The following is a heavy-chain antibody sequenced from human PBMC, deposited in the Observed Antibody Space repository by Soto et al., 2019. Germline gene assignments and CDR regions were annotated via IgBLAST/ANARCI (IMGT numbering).Heavy chain of an antibody. Sequence: PGGSLRLSCAASGFTFSSYAMSWVRQAPGKGLEWVSAISGSGGSTYYADSVKGRFTISRDNSKNSLYLQMNSLRVEDTAVYFCSRDVVVGAKDLNYWGQGALVTVSS. D-gene: IGHD2-15*01. J-gene: IGHJ4*02. CDR3: SRDVVVGAKDLNY. CDR1: GFTFSSYA. CDR2: ISGSGGST. V-gene: IGHV3-23*01.